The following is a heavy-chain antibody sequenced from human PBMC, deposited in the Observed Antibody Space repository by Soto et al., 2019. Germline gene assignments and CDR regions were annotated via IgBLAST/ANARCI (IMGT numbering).Heavy chain of an antibody. CDR1: GFTFSSYA. J-gene: IGHJ4*02. Sequence: EVQLLESGGGLVQPGGSLRLSCAASGFTFSSYAMSWVRQAPGKGLEWVSAISGSGGSTYYADSVKGRFTISRDNSKNTLYLQMHSLRAEDTAVYYCAKDSANIYYYDSSGTAVGFDYWGRGTLVSVSS. D-gene: IGHD3-22*01. V-gene: IGHV3-23*01. CDR3: AKDSANIYYYDSSGTAVGFDY. CDR2: ISGSGGST.